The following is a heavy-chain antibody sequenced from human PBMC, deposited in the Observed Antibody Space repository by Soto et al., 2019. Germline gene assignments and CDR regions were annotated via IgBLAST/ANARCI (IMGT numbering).Heavy chain of an antibody. V-gene: IGHV1-3*05. CDR2: INAGNGNT. CDR1: GYTFTSYA. CDR3: AGAPPYPLAFDI. J-gene: IGHJ3*02. Sequence: QVQLVQSGAEEKKPGASVKVSCKASGYTFTSYAMYWVRQAPGQRLEWMGWINAGNGNTKYSQNFQGRVTITRDTSASTAYMELSSLRSEDTAVYYCAGAPPYPLAFDIWGQGTMVTVSS.